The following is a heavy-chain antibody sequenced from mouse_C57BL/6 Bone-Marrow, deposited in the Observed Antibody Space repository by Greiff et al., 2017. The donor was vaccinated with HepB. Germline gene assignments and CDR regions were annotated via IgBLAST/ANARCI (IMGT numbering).Heavy chain of an antibody. CDR3: ARSYSNYDAMDY. CDR1: GFTFSDYG. Sequence: EVKLQESGGGLVKPGGSLKLSCAASGFTFSDYGMHWVRQAPEKGLEWVAYISSGSSTIYYADTVKGRFTISRDNAKNTLFLQMTSLRSEDTAMYYCARSYSNYDAMDYWGQGTSVTVSS. CDR2: ISSGSSTI. V-gene: IGHV5-17*01. D-gene: IGHD2-5*01. J-gene: IGHJ4*01.